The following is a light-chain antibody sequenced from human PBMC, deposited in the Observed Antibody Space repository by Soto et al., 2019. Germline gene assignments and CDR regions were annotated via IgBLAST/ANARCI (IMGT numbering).Light chain of an antibody. Sequence: QAVVTQEPSFSVSPGGTVTLTCGLSSGSVSTNYYPSWYQQTPGQAPRTLIYSTNTRSSGVPDRFSGSILGNKAALTTTGAQADDESDYYCVLYMGGGIRVFGGGTKLTVL. J-gene: IGLJ3*02. V-gene: IGLV8-61*01. CDR3: VLYMGGGIRV. CDR2: STN. CDR1: SGSVSTNYY.